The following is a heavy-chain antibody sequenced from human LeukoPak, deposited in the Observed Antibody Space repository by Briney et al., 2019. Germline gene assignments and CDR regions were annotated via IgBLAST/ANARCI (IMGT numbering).Heavy chain of an antibody. D-gene: IGHD3-16*01. V-gene: IGHV4-34*01. J-gene: IGHJ4*02. CDR1: GGSFSGYY. Sequence: PSETLSLTCAVYGGSFSGYYWSWIRQPPGKGLEWIGEINHSGSTNYNPSLKSRVTISVDTSKNQFSLKLSSVTAADTAVYYCARGYDYVWGSPKYFDYWGQGTLVTVSS. CDR2: INHSGST. CDR3: ARGYDYVWGSPKYFDY.